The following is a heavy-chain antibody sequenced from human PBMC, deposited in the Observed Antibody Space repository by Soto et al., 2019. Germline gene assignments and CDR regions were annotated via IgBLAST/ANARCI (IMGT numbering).Heavy chain of an antibody. CDR1: GFTFSSYS. V-gene: IGHV3-21*01. J-gene: IGHJ6*02. CDR2: ISSSSSYI. CDR3: ARDGILLWFGEYPYGMDV. D-gene: IGHD3-10*01. Sequence: PGGSLRLSCAASGFTFSSYSMNWVRQAPGKGLEWVSSISSSSSYIYYADSVKGRFTISRDNAKNSLYLQMNSLRAEDTAVYYCARDGILLWFGEYPYGMDVWGQGTTVTVSS.